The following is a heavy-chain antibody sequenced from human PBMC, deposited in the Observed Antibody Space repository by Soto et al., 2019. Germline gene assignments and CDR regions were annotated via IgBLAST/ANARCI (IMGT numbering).Heavy chain of an antibody. CDR3: ASFGYCISTSCYRAWYYYDGMDV. CDR1: GFTFSSYA. V-gene: IGHV3-30-3*01. Sequence: GGSLRLPCAASGFTFSSYAMHWVRQAPGKGLEWVAVISYDGSNKYYADSVKGRFTISRDKSTNTLYLQMNSLRDEDTAVYYCASFGYCISTSCYRAWYYYDGMDVWGQGTTVTVSS. CDR2: ISYDGSNK. J-gene: IGHJ6*02. D-gene: IGHD2-2*01.